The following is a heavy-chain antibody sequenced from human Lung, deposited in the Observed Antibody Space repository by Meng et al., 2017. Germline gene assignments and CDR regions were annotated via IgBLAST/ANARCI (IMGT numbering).Heavy chain of an antibody. V-gene: IGHV1-46*01. CDR1: GYIFTSHY. J-gene: IGHJ5*02. Sequence: QVQLVQSGAEVKKPGASVKLSCEASGYIFTSHYIHWVRRAPGQGLEWLGVINPSGGLTSYAQKFQGRLSMTTDTSTSTVYMELSSLGSEDTAMYYCARDDWFDPWGQGTLVTVSS. CDR3: ARDDWFDP. CDR2: INPSGGLT.